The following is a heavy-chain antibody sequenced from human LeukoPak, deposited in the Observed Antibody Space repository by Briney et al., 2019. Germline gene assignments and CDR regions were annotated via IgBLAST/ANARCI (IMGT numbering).Heavy chain of an antibody. CDR1: GGSISSHY. CDR2: IYYSGST. CDR3: ARRTVTHYYYYYMDV. Sequence: SETLSLTCTVSGGSISSHYWSWIRQAPGKGLEWIGYIYYSGSTNYNPSLKSRVTISVDTSKNQFSLKLSSVTAADTAVYYCARRTVTHYYYYYMDVWGKGTTVTVSS. D-gene: IGHD4-17*01. V-gene: IGHV4-59*11. J-gene: IGHJ6*03.